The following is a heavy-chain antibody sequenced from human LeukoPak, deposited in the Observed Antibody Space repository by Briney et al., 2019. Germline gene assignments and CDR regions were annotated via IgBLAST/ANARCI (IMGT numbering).Heavy chain of an antibody. CDR2: IYYSGST. D-gene: IGHD6-13*01. J-gene: IGHJ6*02. CDR3: ARGYSSSWYFYYYYGMDV. V-gene: IGHV4-59*01. Sequence: SETLSLTCTVSGGSISGYYWSWIRQPPGKGLEWIGYIYYSGSTNYNPSLKSRVTISVDTSKNQFSLKLSSVTAADTAVYYCARGYSSSWYFYYYYGMDVWGQGTTVTVSS. CDR1: GGSISGYY.